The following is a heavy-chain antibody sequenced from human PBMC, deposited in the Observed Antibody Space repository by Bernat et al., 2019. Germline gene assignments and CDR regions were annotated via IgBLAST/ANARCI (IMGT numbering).Heavy chain of an antibody. J-gene: IGHJ1*01. CDR2: ISRSGDAT. CDR3: AQAAYCPTTSCHDEYFEH. D-gene: IGHD2-2*01. Sequence: EVQLVESGGGLVQPGGSLRLSCAASGFTFSSNAMSWFRQAPGKGPEWVSAISRSGDATYFGDSVRGRFTISRDNSKNTLSLQMNSLRVEDTAVYYCAQAAYCPTTSCHDEYFEHWGQGTLVTVSS. V-gene: IGHV3-23*04. CDR1: GFTFSSNA.